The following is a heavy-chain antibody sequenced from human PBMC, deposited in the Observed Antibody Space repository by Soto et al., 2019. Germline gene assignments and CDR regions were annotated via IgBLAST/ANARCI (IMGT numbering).Heavy chain of an antibody. D-gene: IGHD3-3*01. Sequence: ETLSLTCTVSGGSISSGGYYWSWIRQHPGKGLEWVAAISGGGANTYYADSVKGRFTISRDNSKNTLYLQMDSLRAEDTAIYFCAKDSYSDFWSGHYYYFDFWGQGTLVTVSS. V-gene: IGHV3-23*01. J-gene: IGHJ4*02. CDR2: ISGGGANT. CDR3: AKDSYSDFWSGHYYYFDF. CDR1: GGSISSGGYY.